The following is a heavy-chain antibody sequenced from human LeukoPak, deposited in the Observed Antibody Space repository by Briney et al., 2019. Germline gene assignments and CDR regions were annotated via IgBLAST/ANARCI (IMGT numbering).Heavy chain of an antibody. J-gene: IGHJ4*02. V-gene: IGHV4-4*07. CDR3: ARDLRCGSGGSCYSQYYFDY. D-gene: IGHD2-15*01. CDR1: GGSISSYY. Sequence: SSETLSLTCTVSGGSISSYYWSWIRQPAGKGLEWIGRIYTSGSTNYNPSLKSRVTMSVDTSKNQFSLKLSSVTAADTAVYYCARDLRCGSGGSCYSQYYFDYWGQGTLVTVSS. CDR2: IYTSGST.